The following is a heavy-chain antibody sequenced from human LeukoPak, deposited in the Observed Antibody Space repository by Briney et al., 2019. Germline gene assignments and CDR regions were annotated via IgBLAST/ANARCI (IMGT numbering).Heavy chain of an antibody. V-gene: IGHV3-48*04. J-gene: IGHJ4*02. CDR3: ARDTGYSSGWPRYYLDY. CDR2: ISSSSGTI. CDR1: GFTFSSYS. D-gene: IGHD6-19*01. Sequence: PGGSLRLSCAASGFTFSSYSMNWVRQAPGKGLEWVSYISSSSGTIFYADSVKGRFTISRDNAKNSLYLQMNSLRAEDTAVYYCARDTGYSSGWPRYYLDYWGQGTLVTVSS.